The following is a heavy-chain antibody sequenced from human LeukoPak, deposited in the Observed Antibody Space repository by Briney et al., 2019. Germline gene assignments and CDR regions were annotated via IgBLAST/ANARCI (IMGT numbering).Heavy chain of an antibody. CDR3: AREGYIHGYTVGQDY. D-gene: IGHD5-18*01. J-gene: IGHJ4*02. CDR1: GFTFSNYW. V-gene: IGHV3-74*01. Sequence: GGSLRLYCAASGFTFSNYWTHWVRQAPGKGLVWVSRINTYGSTTAYADSVKGRFTISRDNAKNTVYLQMDSLRAEDSGFYFCAREGYIHGYTVGQDYWGQGTLVTVSS. CDR2: INTYGSTT.